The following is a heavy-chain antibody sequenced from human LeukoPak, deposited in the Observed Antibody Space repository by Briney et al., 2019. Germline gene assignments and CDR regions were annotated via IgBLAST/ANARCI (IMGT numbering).Heavy chain of an antibody. CDR2: ISYDGSNK. Sequence: GGSLRLSCAASGFTFGSYGMHWVRHAPGKGLVWLAVISYDGSNKYYADSVKGRFTISRDNSKNTLYLQMNSLRAEDTAVYYCAKDRDPYDYGSGSYYNGVFDYWGQGTLVTVSS. CDR1: GFTFGSYG. CDR3: AKDRDPYDYGSGSYYNGVFDY. V-gene: IGHV3-30*18. J-gene: IGHJ4*02. D-gene: IGHD3-10*01.